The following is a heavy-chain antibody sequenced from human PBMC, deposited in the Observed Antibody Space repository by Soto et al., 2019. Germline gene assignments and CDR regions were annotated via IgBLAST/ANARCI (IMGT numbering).Heavy chain of an antibody. CDR3: AKAQRVAVAGLFDY. J-gene: IGHJ4*02. Sequence: EVQLVESGGGLVQPGRSLRLSCVASGFTFDDYAMHWVRQAPGKGLEWVSGISWNSGSIGYADSVKGRFTISRDNAKNSLYLQMNSLRAEDTALYYCAKAQRVAVAGLFDYWGQGTLVTVSS. CDR1: GFTFDDYA. CDR2: ISWNSGSI. D-gene: IGHD6-19*01. V-gene: IGHV3-9*01.